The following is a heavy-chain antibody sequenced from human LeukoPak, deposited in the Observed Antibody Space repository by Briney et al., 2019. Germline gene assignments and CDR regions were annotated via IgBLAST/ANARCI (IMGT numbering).Heavy chain of an antibody. Sequence: SETLSLTCTVSGGSISSSTYYWGWIRQPPGKGLEWIGAIYYTGATYYNPSLRSRVTVSVDTSKTHFSLNLRSVTAADTALYYCASAPRQASIGGLDYWGQGTLVTVPS. CDR2: IYYTGAT. J-gene: IGHJ4*02. CDR1: GGSISSSTYY. CDR3: ASAPRQASIGGLDY. D-gene: IGHD3-16*01. V-gene: IGHV4-39*02.